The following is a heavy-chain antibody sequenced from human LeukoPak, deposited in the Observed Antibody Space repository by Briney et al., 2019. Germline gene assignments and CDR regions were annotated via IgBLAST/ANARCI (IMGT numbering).Heavy chain of an antibody. CDR2: INPNAGNT. CDR1: GYTFIHYF. Sequence: GASVKVSCKASGYTFIHYFVYWLRQAPGQGVEWMGRINPNAGNTKYAQKFQDRVTLTSDMSTSTAYMDLSSLTSEDTAVYYCARGYATHFSDYWGQGTLVTVSS. J-gene: IGHJ4*02. V-gene: IGHV1-46*01. D-gene: IGHD5-12*01. CDR3: ARGYATHFSDY.